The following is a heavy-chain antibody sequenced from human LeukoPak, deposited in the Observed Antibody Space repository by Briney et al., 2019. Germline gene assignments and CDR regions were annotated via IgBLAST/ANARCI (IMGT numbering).Heavy chain of an antibody. CDR1: GFIFSTSW. CDR2: INLDGSEK. Sequence: GGSLRLSCTASGFIFSTSWMTWVRQAPGKGLEWVANINLDGSEKYYVDSVKGRFTISRDNAKNSLYLQMNSLRAEDTAVYYCARGITSGPRRYDVRNFDYWGQGTRVTVSS. CDR3: ARGITSGPRRYDVRNFDY. V-gene: IGHV3-7*01. D-gene: IGHD5-12*01. J-gene: IGHJ4*02.